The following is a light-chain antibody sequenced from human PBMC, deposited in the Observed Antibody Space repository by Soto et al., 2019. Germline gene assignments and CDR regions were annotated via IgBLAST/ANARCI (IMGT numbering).Light chain of an antibody. CDR2: ENN. Sequence: NFMLTQPHSVSESPGKTLSISCTRSSGSIANNYVQWYQQRPGSAPTTVIYENNQRLSGVPDRFSGSTDGSSNSASLTISGLQTEDEADYYCQSSDSDVVVFGGGTKLTVL. CDR1: SGSIANNY. J-gene: IGLJ2*01. CDR3: QSSDSDVVV. V-gene: IGLV6-57*04.